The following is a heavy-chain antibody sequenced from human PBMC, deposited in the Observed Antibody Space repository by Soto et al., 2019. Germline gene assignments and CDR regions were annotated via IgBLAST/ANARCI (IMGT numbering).Heavy chain of an antibody. J-gene: IGHJ5*02. CDR2: INPKTGDT. D-gene: IGHD1-1*01. Sequence: QVQLVQSGTEVQKPGASVTVSCKSSGYTFTDFYLHWLRQAPGQGLEWVGWINPKTGDTKSSQKFQGRVTMSRDTSVSTAYIDRTSLTSDDTAMYYCATGTNGTTGWYHPWGQGTRVTVSS. CDR3: ATGTNGTTGWYHP. CDR1: GYTFTDFY. V-gene: IGHV1-2*02.